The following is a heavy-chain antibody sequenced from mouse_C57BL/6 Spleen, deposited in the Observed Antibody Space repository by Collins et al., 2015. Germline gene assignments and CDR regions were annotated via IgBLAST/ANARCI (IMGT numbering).Heavy chain of an antibody. CDR2: IRNKANNHAT. J-gene: IGHJ1*03. V-gene: IGHV6-6*01. CDR1: GFTFSDAW. CDR3: TTPSNWDDWYFDV. D-gene: IGHD4-1*01. Sequence: EVKLEESGGGLVQPGGSMKLSCAASGFTFSDAWMDWVRQSPEKGLEWVAEIRNKANNHATYYAESVKGRFTISRDDSKSSVCLQMNSLRAEDTGIYYCTTPSNWDDWYFDVWGTGTTVTVSS.